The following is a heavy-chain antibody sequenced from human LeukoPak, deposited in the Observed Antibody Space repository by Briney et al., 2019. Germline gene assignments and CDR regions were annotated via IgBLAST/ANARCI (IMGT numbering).Heavy chain of an antibody. D-gene: IGHD5-24*01. Sequence: PSETLSLTCTVSGGSISSYYWSWIRQPPGKGLEWIGYIYYSGSTNYNPSLKSRVTISVDTSKNQFSLKLSSVTAADTAVYYCARLSRDGYNRHYYYYGMDVWGQGTTVTVSS. V-gene: IGHV4-59*01. CDR1: GGSISSYY. CDR2: IYYSGST. J-gene: IGHJ6*02. CDR3: ARLSRDGYNRHYYYYGMDV.